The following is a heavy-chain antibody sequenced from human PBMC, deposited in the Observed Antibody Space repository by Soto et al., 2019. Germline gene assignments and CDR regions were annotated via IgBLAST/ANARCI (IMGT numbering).Heavy chain of an antibody. CDR1: GFTFDDYA. Sequence: PGGSLRLSCAAAGFTFDDYAMHWVRQAPGKGLEWVSGSSWNSGSIGYADSVKGRFTISRDNAKNSLYLQMNSLRAEDAALYYCAKWGGGLRYFDWLFIDYWGQGTLVTVSS. CDR3: AKWGGGLRYFDWLFIDY. CDR2: SSWNSGSI. V-gene: IGHV3-9*01. D-gene: IGHD3-9*01. J-gene: IGHJ4*02.